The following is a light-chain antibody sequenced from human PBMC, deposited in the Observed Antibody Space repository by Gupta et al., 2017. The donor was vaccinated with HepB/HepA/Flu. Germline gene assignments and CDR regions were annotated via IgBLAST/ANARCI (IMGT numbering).Light chain of an antibody. Sequence: EIVLTQSPGTLSLSPGERATLSCRASQSVSSNYLAWYQQKPGQAPRLLIYAASSRATGIPDRVSGSGSGTDFTLTISRLEPEDFAVYYCQQYGGSPRYTFGQGTKLEIK. CDR1: QSVSSNY. CDR3: QQYGGSPRYT. J-gene: IGKJ2*01. CDR2: AAS. V-gene: IGKV3-20*01.